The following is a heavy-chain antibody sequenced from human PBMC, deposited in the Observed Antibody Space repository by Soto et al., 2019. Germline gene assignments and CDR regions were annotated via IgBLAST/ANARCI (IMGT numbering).Heavy chain of an antibody. Sequence: EVQLVESGGGLVQPGRSLRLSCGASGFTFDEYGMHWVRQAPGKGLEWVSGISWNSGTIGYPDSVKGRFTISRDNAKNSLYLQMSSLRAEDTALYYCAKSTGGTANGMDVWGQGTTVTVSS. D-gene: IGHD2-8*02. J-gene: IGHJ6*02. CDR3: AKSTGGTANGMDV. CDR2: ISWNSGTI. CDR1: GFTFDEYG. V-gene: IGHV3-9*01.